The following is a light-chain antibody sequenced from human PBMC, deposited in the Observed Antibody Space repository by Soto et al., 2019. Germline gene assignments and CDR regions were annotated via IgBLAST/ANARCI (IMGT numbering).Light chain of an antibody. J-gene: IGLJ1*01. V-gene: IGLV2-14*01. CDR3: SSYTSSSTPYV. CDR1: SSDVGGYNY. Sequence: SALTQPASVSGSPGQSITISCTGTSSDVGGYNYVSWYQQHPGKAPKLMIYEVSNRPSGVSNRFSGSKSGNTASLTISWLKAEDEADYYSSSYTSSSTPYVVGTGTKLTVL. CDR2: EVS.